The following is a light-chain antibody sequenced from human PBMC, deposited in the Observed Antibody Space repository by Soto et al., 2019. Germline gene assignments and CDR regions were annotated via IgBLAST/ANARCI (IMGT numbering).Light chain of an antibody. CDR3: AAWDDSLNGRGV. V-gene: IGLV1-44*01. J-gene: IGLJ3*02. CDR2: SNN. CDR1: SSNIGSNT. Sequence: QSVLTQPPSASGTPGQRVTISCSGSSSNIGSNTVNWYQQLPGTAPKLLIYSNNQRPSGVPDRFSGFRSGTSAFLAISGLQSEDEGDYYCAAWDDSLNGRGVFGGGTQLTVL.